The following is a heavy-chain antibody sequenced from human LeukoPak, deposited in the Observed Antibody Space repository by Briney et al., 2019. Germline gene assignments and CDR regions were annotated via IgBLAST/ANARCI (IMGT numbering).Heavy chain of an antibody. CDR3: STGGGTHDY. CDR2: IRSRSAGGTT. D-gene: IGHD2-15*01. J-gene: IGHJ4*02. Sequence: GGSLRLSCAASGFTFSSYAMSWVRQAPGKGLEWVGRIRSRSAGGTTDYGAPVKGRFTISRDESKNTLYLQMNSLKTEDTAVYYCSTGGGTHDYWGQGTLVTVSS. V-gene: IGHV3-15*01. CDR1: GFTFSSYA.